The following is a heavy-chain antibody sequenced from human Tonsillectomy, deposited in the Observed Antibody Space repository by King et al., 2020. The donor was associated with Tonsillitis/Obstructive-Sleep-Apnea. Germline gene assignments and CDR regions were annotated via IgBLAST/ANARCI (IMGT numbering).Heavy chain of an antibody. CDR2: INHSGST. V-gene: IGHV4-34*01. Sequence: VQLQQWGAGLLKPSETLSLTCAVYGGSFSGYYWSWIRQPPGQGLEWIGEINHSGSTNYNPSLKIRVTMSVDTSKNQFSLKLSSVTAADTAVYYCARRASDYDFWSGLRGVKNYYYMDVWGKGTTVTVSS. CDR1: GGSFSGYY. D-gene: IGHD3-3*01. J-gene: IGHJ6*03. CDR3: ARRASDYDFWSGLRGVKNYYYMDV.